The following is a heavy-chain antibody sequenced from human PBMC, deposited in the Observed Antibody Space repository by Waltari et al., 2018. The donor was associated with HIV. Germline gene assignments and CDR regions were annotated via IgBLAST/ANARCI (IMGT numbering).Heavy chain of an antibody. Sequence: QVQLVESGGGVVQPGRSLRLSCAASGFILGTYGMHRVRQAPGKGLEWVAFIAYDGDNKYYADSVKGRCTLSRDNSKNTVYLQINSLRAEDSAVYYCAKDKGGVTYIFDYWGQGTLVTVSS. CDR3: AKDKGGVTYIFDY. CDR2: IAYDGDNK. CDR1: GFILGTYG. D-gene: IGHD1-1*01. V-gene: IGHV3-30*18. J-gene: IGHJ4*02.